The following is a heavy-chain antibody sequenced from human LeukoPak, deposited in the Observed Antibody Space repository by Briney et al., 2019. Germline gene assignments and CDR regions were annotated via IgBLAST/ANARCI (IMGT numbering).Heavy chain of an antibody. CDR3: ARFLDHYAFPTNWFDP. V-gene: IGHV3-23*01. Sequence: GGSLRLSCAVSGFTFGSYAMAWVRQAPGKGPDWVSAISDSGASTYYADSVKGRFTISRDNSKNKLYLQMNSLRAEDTAVYYCARFLDHYAFPTNWFDPWGQGTLVTVSS. J-gene: IGHJ5*02. D-gene: IGHD3-3*01. CDR1: GFTFGSYA. CDR2: ISDSGAST.